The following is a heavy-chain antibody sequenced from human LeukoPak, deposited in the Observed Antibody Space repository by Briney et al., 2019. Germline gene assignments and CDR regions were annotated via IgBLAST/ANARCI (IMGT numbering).Heavy chain of an antibody. V-gene: IGHV3-74*01. J-gene: IGHJ4*02. Sequence: PGGSLRLSCAASGFTFSNYWMSWVRQGPGKGLVWVSGMNSDGSSTVYADSVKGRFTISRDNAKNTLYLQMNSLRAEDTAVYYCAKGESSSWFDWGQGTLVTVSS. CDR2: MNSDGSST. D-gene: IGHD6-13*01. CDR3: AKGESSSWFD. CDR1: GFTFSNYW.